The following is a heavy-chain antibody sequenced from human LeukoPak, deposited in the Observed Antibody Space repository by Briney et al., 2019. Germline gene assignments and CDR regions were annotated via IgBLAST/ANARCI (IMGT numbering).Heavy chain of an antibody. V-gene: IGHV4-39*07. CDR3: ARSGSGYLRYYFDY. Sequence: SETLSLTCTVSGGSISSSSYYWGWIRQPPGKGLEWIGSIYYSGSTYYNPSLKSRVTISVDTSKNQFSLKLSSVTAADTAVYYCARSGSGYLRYYFDYWGQGTLVTISS. D-gene: IGHD5-12*01. CDR2: IYYSGST. J-gene: IGHJ4*02. CDR1: GGSISSSSYY.